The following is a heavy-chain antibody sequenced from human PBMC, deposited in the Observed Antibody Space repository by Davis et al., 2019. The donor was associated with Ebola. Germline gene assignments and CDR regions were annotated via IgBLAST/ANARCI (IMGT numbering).Heavy chain of an antibody. V-gene: IGHV3-23*01. J-gene: IGHJ4*02. Sequence: PGGSLRLSCAASGFTFSNYDMTWVRQAPGKGLDWVSRISSNGGTTYYADSVRGRFTISRDNSRNTLYLQMNSLRAEDTAVYYCAGAWDWDQGTLVTVSS. D-gene: IGHD3-16*01. CDR2: ISSNGGTT. CDR3: AGAWD. CDR1: GFTFSNYD.